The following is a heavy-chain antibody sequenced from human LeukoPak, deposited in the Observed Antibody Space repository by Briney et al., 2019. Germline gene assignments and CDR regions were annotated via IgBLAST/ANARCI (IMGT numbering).Heavy chain of an antibody. J-gene: IGHJ4*02. CDR1: GGSFSGYY. CDR2: IYHSGST. Sequence: PSETLSLTCAVYGGSFSGYYWSWIRQPPGKGLEWIGEIYHSGSTNYIPSLKSRVTMLLDKSKNQFSLKLSSVTAADTAVYYCARNGGNSDFDYWGQGTLVTVSS. CDR3: ARNGGNSDFDY. V-gene: IGHV4-34*01. D-gene: IGHD4-23*01.